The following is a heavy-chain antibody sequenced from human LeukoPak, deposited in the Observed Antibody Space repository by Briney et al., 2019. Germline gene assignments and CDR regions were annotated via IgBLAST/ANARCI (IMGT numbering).Heavy chain of an antibody. Sequence: SETLSLTCTVSGYSISSGYYWSWIRQPPGKGLEWIGYIFYSGSTNYNPSLKSRVTISVYTSKNQFSLKLSSVTAADTAVYYCASLDSGSYFGRGAFDIWGQGTMVTVSS. CDR3: ASLDSGSYFGRGAFDI. V-gene: IGHV4-61*01. D-gene: IGHD1-26*01. J-gene: IGHJ3*02. CDR2: IFYSGST. CDR1: GYSISSGYY.